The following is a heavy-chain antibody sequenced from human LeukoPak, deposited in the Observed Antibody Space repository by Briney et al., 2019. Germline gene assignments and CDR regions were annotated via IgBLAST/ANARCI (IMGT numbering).Heavy chain of an antibody. CDR1: GFTFSSYD. CDR3: ARDGSSGWYWVDY. J-gene: IGHJ4*02. D-gene: IGHD6-19*01. V-gene: IGHV3-23*01. CDR2: ISTSGRAT. Sequence: GGSLRLSCAASGFTFSSYDMSWVRQAPGKGLEWVSDISTSGRATYYADSVEGRFTISRDNSKNTLYLQMNSLRAEDTAVYYCARDGSSGWYWVDYWGQGTLVTVSS.